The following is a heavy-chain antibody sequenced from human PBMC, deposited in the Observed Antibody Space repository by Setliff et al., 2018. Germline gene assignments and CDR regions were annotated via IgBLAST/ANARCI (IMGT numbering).Heavy chain of an antibody. D-gene: IGHD6-13*01. CDR2: TYYNGTA. Sequence: SETLSLTCSVSGGSISGSHYSWVRMRQPPGKRLEWIGSTYYNGTAYYNPSLQSRVAISVDTSKNYFSLDVSSVTAADTAVYYCVRESRSTWYRRDFWGQGTLVTVSS. V-gene: IGHV4-39*02. J-gene: IGHJ4*02. CDR3: VRESRSTWYRRDF. CDR1: GGSISGSHYS.